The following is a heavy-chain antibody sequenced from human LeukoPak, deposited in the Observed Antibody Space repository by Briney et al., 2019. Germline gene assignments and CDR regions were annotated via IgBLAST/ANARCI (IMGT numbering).Heavy chain of an antibody. CDR1: GGSFSGSFSDYY. CDR2: IHHCGST. CDR3: ATFRWGVGFEY. Sequence: SETLSLTCAVYGGSFSGSFSDYYWTCIRQTPGKGLEWIGEIHHCGSTNYNPSLKSRVTISVDTSKNQFSLKLNSLTAADTAVYYCATFRWGVGFEYWGQGTLATVSS. J-gene: IGHJ4*02. D-gene: IGHD3-16*01. V-gene: IGHV4-34*01.